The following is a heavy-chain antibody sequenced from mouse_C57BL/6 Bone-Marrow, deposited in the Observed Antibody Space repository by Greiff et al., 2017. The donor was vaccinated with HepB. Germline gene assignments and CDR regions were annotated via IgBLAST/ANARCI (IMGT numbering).Heavy chain of an antibody. V-gene: IGHV5-6*03. J-gene: IGHJ2*01. CDR2: ISSGGSYT. CDR3: ARPGSDY. Sequence: EVMLVESGEGLVKPGGSLKLSCAASGFTFSSYGMSWVRQTPDKRLEWVATISSGGSYTYYPDSVKGRFTISRDNAKNTLYLQMSSLKSEDTAMYYCARPGSDYWGQGTTLTVSS. CDR1: GFTFSSYG.